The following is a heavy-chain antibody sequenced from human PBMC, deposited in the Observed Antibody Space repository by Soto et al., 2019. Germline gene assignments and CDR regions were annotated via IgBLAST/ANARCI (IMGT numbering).Heavy chain of an antibody. Sequence: GGSLRLSCAASGFTFSSYAMSWVRQAPGKGLEWVSAISGSGGSTYYADSVKGRFTISRDNSKNTLYLQMNSLRAEDTAVYYCATVGGSSWRVDYWGQGTLVTVSS. D-gene: IGHD6-13*01. V-gene: IGHV3-23*01. J-gene: IGHJ4*02. CDR1: GFTFSSYA. CDR3: ATVGGSSWRVDY. CDR2: ISGSGGST.